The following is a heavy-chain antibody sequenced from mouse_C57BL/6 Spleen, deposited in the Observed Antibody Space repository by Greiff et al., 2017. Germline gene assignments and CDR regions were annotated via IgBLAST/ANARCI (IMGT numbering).Heavy chain of an antibody. D-gene: IGHD2-1*01. Sequence: DVMLVESGGGLVKPGGSLKLSCAASGFTFSSYTMSWVRQTPEKRLEWVATISGGGGNTYYPDSVKGRFTISRDNAKNTLYLQMSSLRSEDTALYYCARDGNYLFDYWGQGTTLTVSS. CDR2: ISGGGGNT. J-gene: IGHJ2*01. CDR1: GFTFSSYT. V-gene: IGHV5-9*01. CDR3: ARDGNYLFDY.